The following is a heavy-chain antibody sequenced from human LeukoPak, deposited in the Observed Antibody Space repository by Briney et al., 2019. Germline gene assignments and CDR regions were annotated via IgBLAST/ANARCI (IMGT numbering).Heavy chain of an antibody. CDR2: TYDSRST. Sequence: SETMSLTSTVAGGSISSSPPYCGWIRQPPGKGLEWIGATYDSRSTYYNSSIRGRVTSSADTSKNQFSLKLSSVTAADTAMYYCARQGYCSSTSCYEDFDFWGRGTLVTVSS. J-gene: IGHJ4*02. CDR3: ARQGYCSSTSCYEDFDF. D-gene: IGHD2-2*01. V-gene: IGHV4-39*01. CDR1: GGSISSSPPY.